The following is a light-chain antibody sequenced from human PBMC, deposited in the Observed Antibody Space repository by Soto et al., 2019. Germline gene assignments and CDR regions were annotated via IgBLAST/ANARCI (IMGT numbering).Light chain of an antibody. V-gene: IGLV1-47*02. CDR1: SSNIGSNY. J-gene: IGLJ2*01. CDR3: AAWDDSLSGPGV. Sequence: QAVVSQPPSASGTPGQRVTISCSGSSSNIGSNYVYWYQQLPGTAPKLLIYSNNLRPSGVPDRFSGSKSGTSASLAISGLRSEDEADYYCAAWDDSLSGPGVFGGGTKLTVL. CDR2: SNN.